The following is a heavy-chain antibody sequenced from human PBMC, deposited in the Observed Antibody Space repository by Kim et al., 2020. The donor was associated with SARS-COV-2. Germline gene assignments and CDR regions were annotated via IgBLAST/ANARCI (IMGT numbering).Heavy chain of an antibody. CDR3: ARVESGYGFDY. V-gene: IGHV7-4-1*02. Sequence: NPTYAQGFTGRFVFSLYTSVSAAYLQISSLKAEDTAVYYCARVESGYGFDYWGQGTLVTVSS. D-gene: IGHD5-18*01. J-gene: IGHJ4*02. CDR2: NP.